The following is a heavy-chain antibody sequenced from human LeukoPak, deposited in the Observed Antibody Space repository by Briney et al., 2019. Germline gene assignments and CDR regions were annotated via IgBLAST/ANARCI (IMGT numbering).Heavy chain of an antibody. CDR3: ARLISGYYDSSGYYGNWFDP. Sequence: SETLSLTCTVSGGSISSYYWSWIRQPPGKGLEWIGYIYYSGSTNYNPSLKSRVTISADTSKNQFSLKLSSVTAADTAVYYCARLISGYYDSSGYYGNWFDPWGQGTLVTVSS. D-gene: IGHD3-22*01. J-gene: IGHJ5*02. CDR1: GGSISSYY. CDR2: IYYSGST. V-gene: IGHV4-59*01.